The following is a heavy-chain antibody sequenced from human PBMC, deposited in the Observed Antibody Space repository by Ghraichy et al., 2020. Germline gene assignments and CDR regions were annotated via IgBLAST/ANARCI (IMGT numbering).Heavy chain of an antibody. D-gene: IGHD4-23*01. J-gene: IGHJ4*02. CDR2: IYAGGTT. CDR1: GFIVSSNQ. V-gene: IGHV3-53*01. CDR3: AKGGNPPDY. Sequence: LSLTCAGSGFIVSSNQMTWVRQPPEKGLEWVSVIYAGGTTYYADSVKGRFTISRDDSKNTLYLQMNSLRAEDTAVYYCAKGGNPPDYWGQGTLVTVSS.